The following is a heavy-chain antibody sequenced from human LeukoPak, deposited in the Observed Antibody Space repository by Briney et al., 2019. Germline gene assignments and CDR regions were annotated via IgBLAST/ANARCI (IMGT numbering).Heavy chain of an antibody. CDR3: AKVSTHPYYYYGMDV. D-gene: IGHD3-16*02. Sequence: GGSLRLSCAASGFTFSSYAMSWVRQAPGKGLEWASGISWNSGSIGYADSVKGRFTISRDNAKNSLYLQMNSLRAEDTALYYCAKVSTHPYYYYGMDVWGQGTTVTVSS. J-gene: IGHJ6*02. CDR2: ISWNSGSI. V-gene: IGHV3-9*01. CDR1: GFTFSSYA.